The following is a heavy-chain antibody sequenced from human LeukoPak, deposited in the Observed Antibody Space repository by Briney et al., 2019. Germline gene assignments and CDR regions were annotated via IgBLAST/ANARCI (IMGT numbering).Heavy chain of an antibody. D-gene: IGHD1-26*01. CDR1: GFTFSSYT. CDR2: ISYDGSSK. CDR3: ARDNSGRALDI. Sequence: PGVSLRLSCASSGFTFSSYTMHWVRQSPGKGLEWVALISYDGSSKIYVESAKGRFTISRDNSKNTLYMQMSSLRAEDTAVYYCARDNSGRALDIWGQGTLVIVSA. J-gene: IGHJ3*02. V-gene: IGHV3-30*04.